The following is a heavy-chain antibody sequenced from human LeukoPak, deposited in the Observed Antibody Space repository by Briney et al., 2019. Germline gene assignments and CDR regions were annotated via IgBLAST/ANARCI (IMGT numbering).Heavy chain of an antibody. Sequence: GGSLRLSCAASGFTFSAYEMDWVRQAPGKGLEWIPYISSSGSTIYHADSVKGRFTISRDDAKNSLYLQMNSLRAEDTAVYYCAKEVTPNYSGFDAFDIWGQGTMVTVSS. CDR2: ISSSGSTI. CDR3: AKEVTPNYSGFDAFDI. V-gene: IGHV3-48*03. D-gene: IGHD2-15*01. J-gene: IGHJ3*02. CDR1: GFTFSAYE.